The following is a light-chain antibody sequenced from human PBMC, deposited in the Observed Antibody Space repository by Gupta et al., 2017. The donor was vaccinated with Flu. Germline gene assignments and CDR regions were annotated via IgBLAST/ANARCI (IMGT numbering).Light chain of an antibody. V-gene: IGKV3-15*01. Sequence: GERLILSCRAGQSIAANLAWYQQKPGQAPRLLISGASTRAAGIPARFSGSGFGTEFTLTVSSLQSEDFGVYYCLQYNKWPRTFGPGTKVEIK. CDR1: QSIAAN. J-gene: IGKJ1*01. CDR2: GAS. CDR3: LQYNKWPRT.